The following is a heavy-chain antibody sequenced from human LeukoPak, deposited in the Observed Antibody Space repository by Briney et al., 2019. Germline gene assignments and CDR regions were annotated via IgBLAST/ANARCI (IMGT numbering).Heavy chain of an antibody. CDR2: ISAYNGNT. CDR1: GYTFTSYG. D-gene: IGHD6-19*01. J-gene: IGHJ6*02. CDR3: GIAVAGPMYYYYYYGMDV. V-gene: IGHV1-18*01. Sequence: GASVKVSCKASGYTFTSYGISWVRQAPGQGLEWMGWISAYNGNTNYAQKLQGRVTMTTDTSTSTAYMELRSLRSDDTAVYYCGIAVAGPMYYYYYYGMDVWGRGTTVTVSS.